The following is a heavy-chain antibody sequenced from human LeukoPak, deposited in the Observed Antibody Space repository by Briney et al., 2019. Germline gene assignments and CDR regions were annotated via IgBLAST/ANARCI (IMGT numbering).Heavy chain of an antibody. CDR3: ARGSWIDGLGY. Sequence: SQTLSLTCTVSGGSISSGGYYWSWIRQHPGKGLEWIGYIYYSGSTYYNPSLKSRVTISVDTSKNQFSLKLSSVTTADTAVYYWARGSWIDGLGYWGQGTLVTVSS. CDR1: GGSISSGGYY. CDR2: IYYSGST. V-gene: IGHV4-31*03. J-gene: IGHJ4*02. D-gene: IGHD2-2*03.